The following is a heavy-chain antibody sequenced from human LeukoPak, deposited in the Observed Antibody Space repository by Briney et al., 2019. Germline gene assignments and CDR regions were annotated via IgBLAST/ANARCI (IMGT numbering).Heavy chain of an antibody. D-gene: IGHD2-2*01. CDR1: GYTFTSYG. CDR3: ARDHIVVVPTSYYYYGMDV. Sequence: ASVKVSCKASGYTFTSYGISWVRQAPGQGLEWMGWISAYNGNTNYAQKLQGRVTMTTDTSTSTAYTELRSLRSDDTAVYYCARDHIVVVPTSYYYYGMDVWGQGTTVTVSS. CDR2: ISAYNGNT. J-gene: IGHJ6*02. V-gene: IGHV1-18*01.